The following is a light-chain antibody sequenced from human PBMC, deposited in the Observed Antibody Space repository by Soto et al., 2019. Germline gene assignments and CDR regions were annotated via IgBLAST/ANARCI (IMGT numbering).Light chain of an antibody. CDR2: EGS. Sequence: QSALTQPASVSGSPGQSITISCTGTSIDVGSYNLVSWYQQHTGKAPKLMLYEGSKRPSGVSNRFSGSKSGHTASLTISGLQAADEADYYCCSYAGSSTWVFGGGTKVTVL. CDR3: CSYAGSSTWV. J-gene: IGLJ3*02. CDR1: SIDVGSYNL. V-gene: IGLV2-23*01.